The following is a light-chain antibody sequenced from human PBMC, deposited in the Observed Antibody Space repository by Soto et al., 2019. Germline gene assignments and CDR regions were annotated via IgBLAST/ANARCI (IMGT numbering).Light chain of an antibody. CDR3: QQYNNWPPWT. Sequence: EIVVTQSPATLFVSPGERATLSCRASQSVSSNFAWYQQKPGLAPRLLIYGASTRATGIPARFSGSGSGTEFTLTISSLQSEDFAVYYCQQYNNWPPWTFGQGTKVEIK. J-gene: IGKJ1*01. CDR1: QSVSSN. V-gene: IGKV3-15*01. CDR2: GAS.